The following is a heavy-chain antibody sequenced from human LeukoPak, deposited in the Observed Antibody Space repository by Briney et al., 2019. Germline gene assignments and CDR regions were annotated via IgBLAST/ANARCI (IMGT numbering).Heavy chain of an antibody. D-gene: IGHD3-10*01. V-gene: IGHV3-23*01. J-gene: IGHJ4*02. Sequence: GGSLRLSCAASGFSFSSYWMQWVRQAPGKGLEWVSAISGSGGSTYYADSVKGRFTISRDNSKNTLYLQMNSLRAEDTAVYYCAKEVLYGSGTHYYFDYWGQGTLVTVSS. CDR1: GFSFSSYW. CDR3: AKEVLYGSGTHYYFDY. CDR2: ISGSGGST.